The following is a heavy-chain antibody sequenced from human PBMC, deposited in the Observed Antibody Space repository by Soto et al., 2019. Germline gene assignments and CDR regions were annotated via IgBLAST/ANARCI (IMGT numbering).Heavy chain of an antibody. Sequence: SETLSLTCTVSGGSISSYYWSWIRQPPGKGLEWIGYIYYSGSTNYNPSLKSRVTISVDTSKNQFSLKLSSVTAADTAVYYCANRNYDILTGYYSPLDYWGQGTLVPSPQ. J-gene: IGHJ4*02. CDR3: ANRNYDILTGYYSPLDY. CDR2: IYYSGST. CDR1: GGSISSYY. D-gene: IGHD3-9*01. V-gene: IGHV4-59*08.